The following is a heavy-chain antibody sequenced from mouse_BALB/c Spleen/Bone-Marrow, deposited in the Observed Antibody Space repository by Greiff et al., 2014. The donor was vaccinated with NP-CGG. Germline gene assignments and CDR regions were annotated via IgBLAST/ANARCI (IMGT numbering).Heavy chain of an antibody. Sequence: QVQLKQSGAELVRPGTSVKVSCKASGYAFTNYLIEWVKQRPGQGLEWIGVINPGSGGTNYNEKFKGKATLTADKSSSTAYMQLSSLTSDDSAFYFCSRELGRWYFDVWGAGTTVTVSS. CDR2: INPGSGGT. V-gene: IGHV1-54*01. CDR1: GYAFTNYL. CDR3: SRELGRWYFDV. D-gene: IGHD4-1*01. J-gene: IGHJ1*01.